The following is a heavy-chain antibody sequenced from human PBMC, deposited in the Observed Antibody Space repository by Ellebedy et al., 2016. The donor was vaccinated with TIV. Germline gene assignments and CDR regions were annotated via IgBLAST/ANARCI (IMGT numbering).Heavy chain of an antibody. CDR1: GGTFRNDP. CDR3: ARREDV. J-gene: IGHJ6*02. CDR2: IIPSYGTP. Sequence: SVKVSXKASGGTFRNDPISWVRQAPGQGLEWMGGIIPSYGTPNYAQKFQGRVSITADQSTNTAYMELISLTPEDTAIYYCARREDVWGPGTTVTVSS. D-gene: IGHD5-24*01. V-gene: IGHV1-69*13.